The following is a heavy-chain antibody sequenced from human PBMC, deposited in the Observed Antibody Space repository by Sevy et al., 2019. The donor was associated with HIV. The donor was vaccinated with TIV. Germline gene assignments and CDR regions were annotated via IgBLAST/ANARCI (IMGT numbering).Heavy chain of an antibody. J-gene: IGHJ6*02. CDR2: IYPGDSAT. CDR1: GYSFPSYW. Sequence: GESLKISCMGSGYSFPSYWIGWVRQMPGKGLEWMGIIYPGDSATRYSPSFQGQVTISADKSISTAYQQWSSLKASDTAMYYCARHALTYYYGSGSYYSGMDVWGQGTTVTVSS. D-gene: IGHD3-10*01. V-gene: IGHV5-51*01. CDR3: ARHALTYYYGSGSYYSGMDV.